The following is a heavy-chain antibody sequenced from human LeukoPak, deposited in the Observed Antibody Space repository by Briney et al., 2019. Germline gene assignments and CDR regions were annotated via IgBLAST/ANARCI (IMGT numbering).Heavy chain of an antibody. V-gene: IGHV3-21*01. CDR1: GFTFSSYS. Sequence: GGSLRLSCAASGFTFSSYSMTWVRQAPGKGLEWVSSISSSSSYIYYADSVKGPFTISRDNAKNSLYLQMNSLRAEDTAVYYCARVGTTVTTAYAFDIWGQGTMVTVSS. CDR3: ARVGTTVTTAYAFDI. D-gene: IGHD4-17*01. CDR2: ISSSSSYI. J-gene: IGHJ3*02.